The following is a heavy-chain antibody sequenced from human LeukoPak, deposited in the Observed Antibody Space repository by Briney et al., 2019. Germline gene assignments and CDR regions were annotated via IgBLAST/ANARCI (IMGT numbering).Heavy chain of an antibody. CDR1: GGSISSDNYY. J-gene: IGHJ4*02. D-gene: IGHD5-18*01. V-gene: IGHV4-61*02. Sequence: SQTLSLTCTVSGGSISSDNYYWSWIRQPAGKGLEWSGRIYRSGSTNYNPSLKSRVTISVDTSKNQFSLKLSFVTAADTAVYYCARSSGYSYGRRWFDYWGQRTLDTVSS. CDR2: IYRSGST. CDR3: ARSSGYSYGRRWFDY.